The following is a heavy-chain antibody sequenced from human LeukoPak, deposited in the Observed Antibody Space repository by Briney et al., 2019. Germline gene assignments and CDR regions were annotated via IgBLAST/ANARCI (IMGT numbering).Heavy chain of an antibody. Sequence: PGGSLRLSCAASGFTFSSYAMSWVRRAPGKGLEWVSAISGSGGSTYYADSVKGRFTISRDNSKNTLYLQMNSLRAEDTAVYYCARETASKYYYDTGGYSDYWGQGTLVTVSS. CDR3: ARETASKYYYDTGGYSDY. J-gene: IGHJ4*02. D-gene: IGHD3-22*01. CDR1: GFTFSSYA. V-gene: IGHV3-23*01. CDR2: ISGSGGST.